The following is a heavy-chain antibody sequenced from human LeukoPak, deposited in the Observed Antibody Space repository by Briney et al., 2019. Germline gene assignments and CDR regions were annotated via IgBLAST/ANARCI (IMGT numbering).Heavy chain of an antibody. J-gene: IGHJ4*02. Sequence: ASVKVSCKASGYTFTSYYMHWVRQAPGQGLEWMGIINPSGGSTSYAQKFQGRVTMTRDMSTSTVYMELSSLRSEDTAVYYCARDLADSSSHQGLDYWGQGTLVTVSS. CDR3: ARDLADSSSHQGLDY. D-gene: IGHD6-6*01. CDR1: GYTFTSYY. CDR2: INPSGGST. V-gene: IGHV1-46*01.